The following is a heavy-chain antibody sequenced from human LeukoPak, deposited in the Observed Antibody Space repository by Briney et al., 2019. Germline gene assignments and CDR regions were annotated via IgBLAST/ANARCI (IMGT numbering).Heavy chain of an antibody. CDR3: AKDDVAAFATGYMDV. J-gene: IGHJ6*03. CDR2: ISGSGGAT. D-gene: IGHD6-6*01. CDR1: GFTFSSYG. Sequence: GGSLRLSCAASGFTFSSYGMSWVSQAPGKGLERVSAISGSGGATSYLDSVKGRFTISRDRSKNTVYLQMNGLRADDTAVYYCAKDDVAAFATGYMDVWGKGTTVTVSS. V-gene: IGHV3-23*02.